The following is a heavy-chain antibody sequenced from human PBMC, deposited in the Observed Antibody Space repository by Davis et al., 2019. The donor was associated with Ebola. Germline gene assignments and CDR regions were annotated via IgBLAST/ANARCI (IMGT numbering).Heavy chain of an antibody. CDR1: GGSFSGYY. D-gene: IGHD6-19*01. J-gene: IGHJ4*02. Sequence: MPSETLSLTCAVYGGSFSGYYWSWIRQPPGKGLEWIGEINHSGSTNYNPSLKSRVTISVDTSKNQFSRKLSSVTAADTAVYYCARAYSSGWYPWGDYWGQGTLVTVSS. CDR2: INHSGST. CDR3: ARAYSSGWYPWGDY. V-gene: IGHV4-34*01.